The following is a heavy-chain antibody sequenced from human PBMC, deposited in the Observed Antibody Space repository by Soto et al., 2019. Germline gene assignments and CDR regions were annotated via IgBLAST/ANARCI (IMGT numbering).Heavy chain of an antibody. J-gene: IGHJ6*02. D-gene: IGHD7-27*01. V-gene: IGHV1-69*01. CDR2: IIPISSTT. Sequence: QVELVQSGAEVKKPGSSVKVSCKASGGNFITFAISWVRQAPGQGLEWMGEIIPISSTTKSSHKFQDRVPIASDGSSITVYMELRSLESEDTAIYFCAKKLGIDPFGSYGLDVWGQGITVIVSS. CDR1: GGNFITFA. CDR3: AKKLGIDPFGSYGLDV.